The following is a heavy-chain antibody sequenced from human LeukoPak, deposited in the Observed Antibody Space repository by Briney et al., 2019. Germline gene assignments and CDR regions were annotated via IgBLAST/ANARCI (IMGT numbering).Heavy chain of an antibody. J-gene: IGHJ4*02. V-gene: IGHV3-7*05. CDR2: IKQDGSEK. CDR3: ARDESGMAY. Sequence: GGSLRLSCAASGFTFSNYGMTWVRQAPGKGLEWVANIKQDGSEKYYVDSVRGRFTISRDNAKNSLYLQMNSLTAEDTAVYYCARDESGMAYWGQGTLVTVSS. D-gene: IGHD1-1*01. CDR1: GFTFSNYG.